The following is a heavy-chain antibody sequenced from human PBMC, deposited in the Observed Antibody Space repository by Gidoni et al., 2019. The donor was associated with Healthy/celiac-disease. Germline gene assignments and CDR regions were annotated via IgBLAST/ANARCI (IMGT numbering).Heavy chain of an antibody. D-gene: IGHD6-19*01. V-gene: IGHV1-69*01. Sequence: RVTITADESTSTAYMELSSLRSEDTAVYYCARGTHYSSGWYGAFDIWGQGTMVTVSS. J-gene: IGHJ3*02. CDR3: ARGTHYSSGWYGAFDI.